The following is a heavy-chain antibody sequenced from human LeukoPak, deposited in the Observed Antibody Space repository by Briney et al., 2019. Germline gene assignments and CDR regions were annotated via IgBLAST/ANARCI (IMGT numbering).Heavy chain of an antibody. V-gene: IGHV3-21*01. J-gene: IGHJ4*02. Sequence: GGSLRLSCAASGFTFGSFGMNWVRQAPGKGLEWVSSISTRSSYIYYADSVKGRFTVSRDNAKSSLYLQMNSLRAEDTAVYYCARRITASGKHYFDHWGQGTLVTVSS. CDR3: ARRITASGKHYFDH. CDR2: ISTRSSYI. D-gene: IGHD6-25*01. CDR1: GFTFGSFG.